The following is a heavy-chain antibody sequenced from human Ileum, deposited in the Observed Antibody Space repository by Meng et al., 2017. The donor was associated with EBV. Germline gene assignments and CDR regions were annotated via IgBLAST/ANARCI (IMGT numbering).Heavy chain of an antibody. J-gene: IGHJ4*02. Sequence: VQLKVLPAGLLKASVTLSITRGGYGWSFTCYYWSWIRQPPGKGLEWIGEINLSGRPTSTPSLKSRVTISVDTSKNQFSLKLSSVTAADTAVYYCARGRGYGDYGSLYWGQGTLVTVSS. V-gene: IGHV4-34*01. CDR2: INLSGRP. CDR1: GWSFTCYY. D-gene: IGHD4-17*01. CDR3: ARGRGYGDYGSLY.